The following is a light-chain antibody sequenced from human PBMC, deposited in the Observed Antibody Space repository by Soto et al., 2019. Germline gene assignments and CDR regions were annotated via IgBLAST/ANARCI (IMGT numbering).Light chain of an antibody. Sequence: DIQMTQSPSTLSASGGDRVTITCRASQSIGSWLAWYQQKPGKAPKLLIYDASSLESGVPSRFSGSGSGTEFILTISSMQHDDFATYYCQQYNSYSPTFGQGTKVDIK. V-gene: IGKV1-5*01. CDR3: QQYNSYSPT. CDR1: QSIGSW. CDR2: DAS. J-gene: IGKJ1*01.